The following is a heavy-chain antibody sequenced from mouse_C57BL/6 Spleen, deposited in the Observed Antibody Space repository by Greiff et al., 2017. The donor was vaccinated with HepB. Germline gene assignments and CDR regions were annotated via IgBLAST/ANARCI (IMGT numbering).Heavy chain of an antibody. CDR3: ARYYYGSSEAWFAY. D-gene: IGHD1-1*01. Sequence: QVQLQQPGAELVKPGASVKMSCKASGYTFTSYWITWVKQRPGQGLEWIGDIYPGSGSTNYNEKFKSKATLTVDTSSSTAYMQLSSLTSEDSAVYYCARYYYGSSEAWFAYWGQGTLVTVSA. V-gene: IGHV1-55*01. CDR2: IYPGSGST. CDR1: GYTFTSYW. J-gene: IGHJ3*01.